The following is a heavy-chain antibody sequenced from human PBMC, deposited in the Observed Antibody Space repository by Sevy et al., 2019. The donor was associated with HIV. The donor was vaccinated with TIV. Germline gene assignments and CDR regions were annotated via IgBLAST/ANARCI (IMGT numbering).Heavy chain of an antibody. CDR1: GFTFSNYA. Sequence: GGSLRLSCTASGFTFSNYAMNWVRQAPGKGLEWVSGISGSGSGSGTDYADSVKGRFTVSRDNSKNTLYLQMNSLRAEDTAVYYCAKDIVLLVGDAFDIWGQGTMVTVSS. V-gene: IGHV3-23*01. J-gene: IGHJ3*02. D-gene: IGHD1-26*01. CDR2: ISGSGSGSGT. CDR3: AKDIVLLVGDAFDI.